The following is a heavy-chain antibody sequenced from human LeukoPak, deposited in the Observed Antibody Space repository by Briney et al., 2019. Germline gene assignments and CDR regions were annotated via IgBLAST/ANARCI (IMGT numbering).Heavy chain of an antibody. J-gene: IGHJ4*02. CDR1: GFTFSSYG. CDR3: AKWGSGYYFDY. D-gene: IGHD3-16*01. Sequence: PGRSLRLSCAASGFTFSSYGIHWVCQAPGKGLELVAVISNTGSNKYYADSVKGRFTVSRDNSKNTVYLQMNSLRTEDTAVYYCAKWGSGYYFDYWGQGTLVTVPS. V-gene: IGHV3-30*18. CDR2: ISNTGSNK.